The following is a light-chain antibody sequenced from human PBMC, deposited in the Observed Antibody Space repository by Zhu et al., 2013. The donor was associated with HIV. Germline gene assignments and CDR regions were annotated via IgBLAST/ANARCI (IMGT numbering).Light chain of an antibody. J-gene: IGKJ1*01. CDR1: QGISSA. V-gene: IGKV1-13*02. CDR3: QQYGSSPWT. CDR2: GAS. Sequence: AIQLTQSPSSLSASVGDRVTITCRASQGISSALAWYQQKPGKAPKLLIYGASSRATGIPDRFSGSGSGTDFTLSISRLEPEDFAVYYCQQYGSSPWTFGLGTKVEIK.